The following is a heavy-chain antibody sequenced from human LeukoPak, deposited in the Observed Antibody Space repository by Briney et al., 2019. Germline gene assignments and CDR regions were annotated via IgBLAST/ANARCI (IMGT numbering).Heavy chain of an antibody. CDR2: IWNDGSNK. V-gene: IGHV3-33*06. J-gene: IGHJ4*02. D-gene: IGHD6-13*01. CDR1: GFTLSTHG. CDR3: AKDLSSSWFEGLDN. Sequence: GGSLRLSCAASGFTLSTHGMYWVRQAPGKGLEWVAVIWNDGSNKHYADSVKGRFTISRDNSKNTLDLQMNSLRAEDTSVYYCAKDLSSSWFEGLDNWGQGTLVTVSS.